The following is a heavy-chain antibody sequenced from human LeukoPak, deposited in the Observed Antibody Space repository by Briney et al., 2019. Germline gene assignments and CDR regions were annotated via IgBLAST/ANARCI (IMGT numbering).Heavy chain of an antibody. V-gene: IGHV4-59*01. Sequence: SETLSLTCTVSGGSISSYYWSWIRQPPGKGLEWIGYIYYSGSTNYNPSLKSRVTISVDTSKNQFSLKLRSVTAADTAVYYCARRGTYSKDCDYWGQGTLVTVSS. CDR3: ARRGTYSKDCDY. J-gene: IGHJ4*02. CDR2: IYYSGST. D-gene: IGHD2-21*01. CDR1: GGSISSYY.